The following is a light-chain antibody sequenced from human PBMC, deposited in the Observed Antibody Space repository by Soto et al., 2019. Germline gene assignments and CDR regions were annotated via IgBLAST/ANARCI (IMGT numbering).Light chain of an antibody. V-gene: IGKV3-11*01. CDR3: QRRSEWPRT. Sequence: EIVLTQSPATLSLSPGERATLSCRASQSIGSSLAWYQQKPGQAPSLLIYDASSRAAGFPARFSGSGSGTDFTRTIGSLAPEDFAVYYWQRRSEWPRTFGQGTKVEIK. CDR1: QSIGSS. J-gene: IGKJ1*01. CDR2: DAS.